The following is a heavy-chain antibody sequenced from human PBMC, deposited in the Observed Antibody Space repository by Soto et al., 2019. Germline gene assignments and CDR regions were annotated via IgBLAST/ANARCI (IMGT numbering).Heavy chain of an antibody. CDR2: MSPGNSDI. V-gene: IGHV5-51*01. CDR1: GYTFNTYW. D-gene: IGHD2-21*01. CDR3: ARQGRTSASSDF. Sequence: PGESLKISCRGFGYTFNTYWIGWVRQMPGKGPEWMGVMSPGNSDIRYGPAFQGQVSISADTSISTAYLQWSSLKTSDSGMYYCARQGRTSASSDFWGQGTLVTVSS. J-gene: IGHJ4*02.